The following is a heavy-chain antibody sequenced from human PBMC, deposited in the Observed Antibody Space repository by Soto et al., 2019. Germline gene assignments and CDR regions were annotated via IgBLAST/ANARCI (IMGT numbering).Heavy chain of an antibody. V-gene: IGHV1-69*13. CDR1: GGTFSSYA. D-gene: IGHD6-19*01. Sequence: VNVSFKASGGTFSSYAISGVRQAPGQGLAWMGGIIPIFGTANYAQTFQGRVTITADESTSTAYMELSSLRSEDTAVYYCAAPGLIAVAGTAFHFDYWGQGTLVTVSS. J-gene: IGHJ4*02. CDR2: IIPIFGTA. CDR3: AAPGLIAVAGTAFHFDY.